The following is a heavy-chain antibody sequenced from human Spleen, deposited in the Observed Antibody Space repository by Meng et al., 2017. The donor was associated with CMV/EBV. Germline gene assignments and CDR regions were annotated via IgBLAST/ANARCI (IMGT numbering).Heavy chain of an antibody. V-gene: IGHV3-21*01. D-gene: IGHD3-3*01. CDR2: ISGSSSYI. J-gene: IGHJ4*02. CDR1: GFTFSNYD. Sequence: GESLKISCVASGFTFSNYDMNWVRQAPGKGLEWVSVISGSSSYIYYADSVNDRFTVSRDNAKNSLYLQMNSLRAEDTAVYYCARDFRSGYADYWGQGALVTVSS. CDR3: ARDFRSGYADY.